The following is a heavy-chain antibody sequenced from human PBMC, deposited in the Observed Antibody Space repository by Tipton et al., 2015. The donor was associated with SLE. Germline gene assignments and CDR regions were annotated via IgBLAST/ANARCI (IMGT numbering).Heavy chain of an antibody. J-gene: IGHJ4*02. CDR3: ARDDCSRTSCYKRLGCFDY. CDR2: INHSGST. D-gene: IGHD2-2*02. V-gene: IGHV4-34*09. Sequence: TLSLTCAVYGGSFSGYYWSWIRQPPGKGLEWIGEINHSGSTNYNPFLKIRVTISVDTAKDQFSLKLSSVTAADTAVYYCARDDCSRTSCYKRLGCFDYWGQGILVTVSS. CDR1: GGSFSGYY.